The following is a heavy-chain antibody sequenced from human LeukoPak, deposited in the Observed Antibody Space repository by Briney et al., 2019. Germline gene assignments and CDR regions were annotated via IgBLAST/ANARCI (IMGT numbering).Heavy chain of an antibody. Sequence: ASVKVSCKASGYTFTSYYIHWVRQAPGQGLEWMGAINSGDGGTTLPQKFQGRVTLTRDTSTSTLYMELSSLRSEDTAIYYCAREWGPGSSWYFDFWSQGTLVTVSS. CDR3: AREWGPGSSWYFDF. J-gene: IGHJ4*02. CDR2: INSGDGGT. V-gene: IGHV1-46*01. CDR1: GYTFTSYY. D-gene: IGHD3-10*01.